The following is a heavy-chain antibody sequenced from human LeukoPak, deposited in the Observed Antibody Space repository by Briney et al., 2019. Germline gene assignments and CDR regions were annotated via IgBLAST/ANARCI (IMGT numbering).Heavy chain of an antibody. D-gene: IGHD4-11*01. J-gene: IGHJ4*02. Sequence: GGSLRLSCAASGFTFSSYGMHWVRQAPGKGLEWVAFIRYDGSNKYYADSVKGRFTISRDNSKNTLYLQMNSLRAEDTAVYCCAKDSTMTTVTSYSDYRGQGTLVTVSS. V-gene: IGHV3-30*02. CDR3: AKDSTMTTVTSYSDY. CDR2: IRYDGSNK. CDR1: GFTFSSYG.